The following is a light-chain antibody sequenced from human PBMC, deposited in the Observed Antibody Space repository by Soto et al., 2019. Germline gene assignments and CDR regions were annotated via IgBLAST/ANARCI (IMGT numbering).Light chain of an antibody. CDR3: QQYGSSPEYT. CDR2: GAS. CDR1: QSVRSNF. J-gene: IGKJ2*01. V-gene: IGKV3-20*01. Sequence: EIVLTQSPGTLSLSPGERATLSCRASQSVRSNFLAWYQQRPGQAPRLLIYGASRRATDIPDRFSGSGSGMAVTLTISRVEPEDFAVYYCQQYGSSPEYTFGQGTKLEIK.